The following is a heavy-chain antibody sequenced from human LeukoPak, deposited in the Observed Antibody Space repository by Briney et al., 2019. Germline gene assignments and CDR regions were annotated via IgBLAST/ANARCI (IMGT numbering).Heavy chain of an antibody. CDR3: AKYEASRTMVRHSSFDY. J-gene: IGHJ4*02. Sequence: PGGSLRLSCAASGFTFSSYAMSWVRQAPGKGLEWVSAISGSGGSTYYADSVKGRFTISRDNSKNTLYLQMNSLRAEDTAVYYCAKYEASRTMVRHSSFDYWGQGTLVTVSS. CDR1: GFTFSSYA. CDR2: ISGSGGST. V-gene: IGHV3-23*01. D-gene: IGHD3-10*01.